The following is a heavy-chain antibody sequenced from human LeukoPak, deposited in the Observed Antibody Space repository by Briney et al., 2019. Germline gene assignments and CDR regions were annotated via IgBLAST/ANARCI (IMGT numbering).Heavy chain of an antibody. Sequence: GGSLRLSCEASGFTFDDYAMHWVRQDPGKGLEWVSGISWNSGSVQYADSVKGRFIISRDNAKNSVYLQMNSLRTEDTAFYYCAKESGYPSWGQGTLVTVSS. V-gene: IGHV3-9*01. J-gene: IGHJ4*02. CDR1: GFTFDDYA. D-gene: IGHD3-3*01. CDR2: ISWNSGSV. CDR3: AKESGYPS.